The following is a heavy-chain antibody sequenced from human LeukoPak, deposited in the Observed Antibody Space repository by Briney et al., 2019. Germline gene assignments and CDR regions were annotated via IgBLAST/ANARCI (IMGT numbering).Heavy chain of an antibody. Sequence: ASVKVSCKASGYTFTSYAMHWVRQAPGQRLEWMAWINAGNGNTKYSQKFQGRVTITRDTSASTAYMELSSLRSEDTAVYCCARALGYCSGGSCHDWFDPWGQGTLVTVSS. J-gene: IGHJ5*02. D-gene: IGHD2-15*01. V-gene: IGHV1-3*01. CDR1: GYTFTSYA. CDR3: ARALGYCSGGSCHDWFDP. CDR2: INAGNGNT.